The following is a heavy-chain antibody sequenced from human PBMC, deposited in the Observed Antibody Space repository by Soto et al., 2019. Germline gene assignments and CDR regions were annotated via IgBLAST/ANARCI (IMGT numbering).Heavy chain of an antibody. J-gene: IGHJ2*01. D-gene: IGHD2-2*01. CDR3: AKDFCSSTSCYWYFDL. Sequence: GGSLRLSCAASGFTFSSYAMSWVRQAPGKGLEWVSAISGSGRSTYYVDSVKGRFTISRDNSKNTLYLQMNSLRAEDTAVYYCAKDFCSSTSCYWYFDLWGRGTLVTVSS. CDR1: GFTFSSYA. CDR2: ISGSGRST. V-gene: IGHV3-23*01.